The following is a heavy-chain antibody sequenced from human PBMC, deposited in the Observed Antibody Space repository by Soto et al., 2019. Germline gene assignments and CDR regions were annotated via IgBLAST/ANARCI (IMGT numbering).Heavy chain of an antibody. CDR3: ARGAPKYYYDSSAQGAFDI. J-gene: IGHJ3*02. V-gene: IGHV4-31*03. CDR1: GGSISSGGYY. Sequence: PSETLSLTCTVSGGSISSGGYYWSWIRQHPGKGLEWIGYIYYSGSTYYNPSLKSRVTISVDTSKNQFSLKLSSVTAADTAVYYCARGAPKYYYDSSAQGAFDIWGQGTMVTVSS. CDR2: IYYSGST. D-gene: IGHD3-22*01.